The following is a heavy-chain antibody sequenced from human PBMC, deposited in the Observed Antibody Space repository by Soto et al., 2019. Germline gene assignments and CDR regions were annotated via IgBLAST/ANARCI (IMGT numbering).Heavy chain of an antibody. D-gene: IGHD3-16*02. CDR1: GDSVSSNSAA. CDR2: TYYRSKWYN. Sequence: SQTLSLTCAISGDSVSSNSAAWNWIRQSPSRGLEWLGRTYYRSKWYNDYAVSVKSRITINPDTSKNQFSLQLNSVTPEDTAVYYCARESSSNRSFYYYYGMDVWGQGTTVTVSS. CDR3: ARESSSNRSFYYYYGMDV. J-gene: IGHJ6*02. V-gene: IGHV6-1*01.